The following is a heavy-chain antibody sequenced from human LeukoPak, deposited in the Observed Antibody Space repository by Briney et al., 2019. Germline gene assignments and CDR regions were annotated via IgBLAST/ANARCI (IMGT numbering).Heavy chain of an antibody. CDR1: GFTFDDYA. CDR3: AKDRSNGGFYFDY. J-gene: IGHJ4*02. D-gene: IGHD4-23*01. CDR2: ISWNSGSI. Sequence: GGSLRLSCAASGFTFDDYAMHWVRQAPGKGLEWVSGISWNSGSIGYADSVKGRFTISRDNAKSSLYLQMNSLRAEDTALYYCAKDRSNGGFYFDYWGQGTLVTVSS. V-gene: IGHV3-9*01.